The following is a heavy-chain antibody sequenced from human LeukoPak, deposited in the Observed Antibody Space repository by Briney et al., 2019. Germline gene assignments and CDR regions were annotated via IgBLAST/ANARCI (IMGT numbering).Heavy chain of an antibody. Sequence: ASVKVSCKASGYTFTGYYIHWVRQAPGQGLEWMGWINPHSGDTKYAQKFQGRVTMTRDTSITTAYMELTGLRFDDAAEYYCAKTSGFWSGGVGIWGQGTLVTVSS. CDR3: AKTSGFWSGGVGI. V-gene: IGHV1-2*02. CDR1: GYTFTGYY. J-gene: IGHJ4*02. CDR2: INPHSGDT. D-gene: IGHD3-3*01.